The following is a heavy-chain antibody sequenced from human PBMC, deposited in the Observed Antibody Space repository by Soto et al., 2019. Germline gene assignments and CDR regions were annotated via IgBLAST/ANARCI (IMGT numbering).Heavy chain of an antibody. Sequence: EVQLLESGGGLIQPGGSLRLSCAASGFTFSNYAMNWVRQAPGKGLEWVAAISAGGSNTNYADSVKGRFTISSDNSKNTLYLQMNSLRTDDTAVYYCAKEYSTSFDYWGQGTLVTVSS. CDR1: GFTFSNYA. CDR2: ISAGGSNT. D-gene: IGHD6-6*01. V-gene: IGHV3-23*01. J-gene: IGHJ4*02. CDR3: AKEYSTSFDY.